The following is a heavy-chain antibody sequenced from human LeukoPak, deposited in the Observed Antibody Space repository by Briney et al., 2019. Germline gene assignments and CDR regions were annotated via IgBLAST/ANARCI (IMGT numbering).Heavy chain of an antibody. Sequence: GGSLRLSCAASGFTFSSYSMNWVRQAPGKGLEWVSSISSSSSYIYYADSVKGRFTISRDNSKNTLYLQMNSLRAEDTAVYYCAKDIHYYGSGSSPLDYWGQGTLVTVSS. J-gene: IGHJ4*02. CDR1: GFTFSSYS. CDR2: ISSSSSYI. D-gene: IGHD3-10*01. CDR3: AKDIHYYGSGSSPLDY. V-gene: IGHV3-21*01.